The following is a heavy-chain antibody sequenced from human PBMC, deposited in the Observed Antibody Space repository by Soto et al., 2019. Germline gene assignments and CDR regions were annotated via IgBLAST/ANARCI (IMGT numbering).Heavy chain of an antibody. D-gene: IGHD6-6*01. CDR2: INPSGGST. V-gene: IGHV1-46*04. CDR1: GYTFTSYY. J-gene: IGHJ5*02. CDR3: ARGLVVSGIAARGGWFDP. Sequence: QVQLVQSGAEVKKPGASVKVSCKASGYTFTSYYMHWVRQAPGQGLEWMGIINPSGGSTSYAQKLQGRVTMTRDTSTSTVYMELSSLRSEDTAVYYCARGLVVSGIAARGGWFDPWGQGTLVTVSS.